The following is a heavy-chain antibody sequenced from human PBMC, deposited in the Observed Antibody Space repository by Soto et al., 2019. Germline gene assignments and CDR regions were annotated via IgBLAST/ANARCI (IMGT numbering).Heavy chain of an antibody. Sequence: QVQLQQWGAGLLKPSEPLSLPCAIYYASFSVYYWAWFRQHPGKGLEWIGEINHAGSTNYAPSLKRRVTMSVDTYKNQCSLKVSSVTASDTAVYYCARDFTRRGAGDIWGQGTMVTVSS. J-gene: IGHJ3*02. V-gene: IGHV4-34*01. CDR2: INHAGST. CDR3: ARDFTRRGAGDI. D-gene: IGHD3-3*01. CDR1: YASFSVYY.